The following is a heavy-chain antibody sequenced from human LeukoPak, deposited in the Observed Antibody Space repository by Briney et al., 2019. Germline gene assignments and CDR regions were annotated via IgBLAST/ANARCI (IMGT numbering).Heavy chain of an antibody. CDR2: INTDGSST. Sequence: GGSLRLPCAASGFTFSSYWMHWVRQAPGKGLVWVSRINTDGSSTSYADSVKGRFTISRDNAKNTLYLQMNSLRAEDTAVYYCARGDILTGSYFDYWGQGTLVTVSS. V-gene: IGHV3-74*01. J-gene: IGHJ4*02. CDR1: GFTFSSYW. CDR3: ARGDILTGSYFDY. D-gene: IGHD3-9*01.